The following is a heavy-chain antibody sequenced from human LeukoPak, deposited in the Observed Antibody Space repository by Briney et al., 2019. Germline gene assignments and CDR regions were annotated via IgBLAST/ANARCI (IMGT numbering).Heavy chain of an antibody. CDR2: IWYDGSSK. V-gene: IGHV3-33*08. Sequence: PGGSLRLSCAASGFTFSSYGMHWVRQAPGKGLEWVAAIWYDGSSKYYADSVKGRFTISRDNSKNTLYLQMNSLRAEDTVVYYCARERESVCDYWGQGTLVTVSS. J-gene: IGHJ4*02. CDR3: ARERESVCDY. D-gene: IGHD3-10*01. CDR1: GFTFSSYG.